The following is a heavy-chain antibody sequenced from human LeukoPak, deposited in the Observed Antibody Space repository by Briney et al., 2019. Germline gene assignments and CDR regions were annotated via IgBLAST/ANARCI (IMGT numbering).Heavy chain of an antibody. Sequence: VASVKVSCKASGYTFTSYDINWVRQATGQGREWMGWMNPNSGNTGYAQKFQGRVTMTRNTSISTAYMELSSLRSEDTAVYYCALTMITAGEGAFDIWGQGTMVPVSS. CDR3: ALTMITAGEGAFDI. CDR1: GYTFTSYD. V-gene: IGHV1-8*01. CDR2: MNPNSGNT. J-gene: IGHJ3*02. D-gene: IGHD3-22*01.